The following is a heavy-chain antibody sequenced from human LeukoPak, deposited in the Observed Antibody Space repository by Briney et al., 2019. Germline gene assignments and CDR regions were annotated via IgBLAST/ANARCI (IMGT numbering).Heavy chain of an antibody. CDR1: VVTLSINS. V-gene: IGHV3-23*01. Sequence: PSSAASVVTLSINSMSSVCQSPGKGLEWVSTISVSGGSTYYADPVKGRFTISRDNSKNTLYLQMNSLRAEDTAVDYCASLNYDSSGRYYYNYYMDVWGKGTTVTISS. D-gene: IGHD3-22*01. CDR3: ASLNYDSSGRYYYNYYMDV. CDR2: ISVSGGST. J-gene: IGHJ6*03.